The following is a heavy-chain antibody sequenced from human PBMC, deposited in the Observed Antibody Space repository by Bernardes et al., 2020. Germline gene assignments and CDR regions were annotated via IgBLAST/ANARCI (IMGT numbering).Heavy chain of an antibody. CDR2: ISGSGGST. V-gene: IGHV3-23*01. CDR1: GFTFSSYA. CDR3: AKVSHIVVVQAAIDPQHFDY. D-gene: IGHD2-2*01. Sequence: GSLRLSCAASGFTFSSYAMSWVRQAPGKGLEWVSAISGSGGSTYYADSVKGRFTISRDNSKNTLYLQMNSLRAEDTAVYYCAKVSHIVVVQAAIDPQHFDYWGQGTLVTVSS. J-gene: IGHJ4*02.